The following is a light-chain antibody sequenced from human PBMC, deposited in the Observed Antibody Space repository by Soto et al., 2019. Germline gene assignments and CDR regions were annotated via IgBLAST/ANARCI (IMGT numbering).Light chain of an antibody. J-gene: IGKJ1*01. CDR1: HRISDS. V-gene: IGKV1-5*01. CDR2: DVS. CDR3: QQYHGFSRT. Sequence: DIHMTQSPSTLSASLGDIVTITFRASHRISDSLAWYQQKPGKAPDLLISDVSKLERGVASRFSGSGSGTEFTLTISSMQPDDLATYYCQQYHGFSRTFGQGTKVDI.